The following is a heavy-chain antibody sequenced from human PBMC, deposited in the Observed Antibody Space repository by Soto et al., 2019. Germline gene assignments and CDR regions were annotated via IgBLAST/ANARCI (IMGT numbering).Heavy chain of an antibody. D-gene: IGHD2-15*01. J-gene: IGHJ4*02. CDR2: IYPDGST. Sequence: EVQLVEPGGGLIQPGGSLRLSCAASGFAVSSTFMSWVRQAPGKGLEWVSVIYPDGSTYYADSVRGRFTISKDNSENTLYLQMNSLRAEDTAVYYCEKYRSVEMGGLPVRYFDYWGQGNLVIVSS. CDR3: EKYRSVEMGGLPVRYFDY. V-gene: IGHV3-53*01. CDR1: GFAVSSTF.